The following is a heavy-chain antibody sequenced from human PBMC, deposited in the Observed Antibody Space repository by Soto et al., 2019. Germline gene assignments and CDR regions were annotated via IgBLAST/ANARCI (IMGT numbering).Heavy chain of an antibody. V-gene: IGHV3-30-3*01. Sequence: QVQLVESGGGMVQPGRSLRLSCAASGFTFSSYAMHWVRQAPGKGLEWVAVIGYDGGIEDYADSVKGRFTISRDTSKNTLYLQMNSLRTEDTAVYYCARVNGGNSGANDYWGQGTLVTVSS. CDR3: ARVNGGNSGANDY. CDR2: IGYDGGIE. D-gene: IGHD2-21*02. CDR1: GFTFSSYA. J-gene: IGHJ4*02.